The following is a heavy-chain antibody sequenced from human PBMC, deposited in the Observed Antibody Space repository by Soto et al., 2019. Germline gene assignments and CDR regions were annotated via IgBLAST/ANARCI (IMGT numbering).Heavy chain of an antibody. CDR3: ARVSNYYGSGSYYKTVDP. CDR1: GGTFSSYA. Sequence: ASVKVSFKASGGTFSSYAISWLRQAPGQGLEWMGGIIPIFGTANYAQKFQGRVTITADESTSTAYMELSSLRSEDTAVYYCARVSNYYGSGSYYKTVDPWGQGTLVTVSS. CDR2: IIPIFGTA. V-gene: IGHV1-69*13. J-gene: IGHJ5*02. D-gene: IGHD3-10*01.